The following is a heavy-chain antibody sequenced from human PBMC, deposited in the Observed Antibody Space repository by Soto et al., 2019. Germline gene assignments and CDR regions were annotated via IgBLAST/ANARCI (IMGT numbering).Heavy chain of an antibody. CDR2: IYRSGST. V-gene: IGHV4-30-4*01. CDR1: GGPVSSGDYF. J-gene: IGHJ6*02. D-gene: IGHD3-10*01. CDR3: ARAAVSVVRDSSQLDFYYYGLDV. Sequence: SETLSLTCSVSGGPVSSGDYFWTWIRQTPGKGLEWVGDIYRSGSTFYNPSLKSRLSILLDTSGNQFSLKLTSVTAADTAVYFCARAAVSVVRDSSQLDFYYYGLDVWGPGTTVTVSS.